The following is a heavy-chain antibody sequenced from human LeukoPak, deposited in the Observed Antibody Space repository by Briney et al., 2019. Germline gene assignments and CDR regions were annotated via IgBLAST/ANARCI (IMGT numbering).Heavy chain of an antibody. CDR3: ARGRIVVVPAANRKRNWFDP. D-gene: IGHD2-2*01. V-gene: IGHV4-34*01. CDR2: INHSGST. Sequence: SETLSLTCAVYGGSFSGYYWSWIRQPPGKGLEWIGEINHSGSTNYNPSLKGRVTISVDTSKNQFSLKLSSVTAADTAVYYCARGRIVVVPAANRKRNWFDPWGQGTLVTVSS. CDR1: GGSFSGYY. J-gene: IGHJ5*02.